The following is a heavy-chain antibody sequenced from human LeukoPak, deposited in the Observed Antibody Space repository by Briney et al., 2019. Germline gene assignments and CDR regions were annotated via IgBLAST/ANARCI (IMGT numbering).Heavy chain of an antibody. D-gene: IGHD6-13*01. CDR1: GFTFSSYE. J-gene: IGHJ4*02. Sequence: GGSLRLSCAASGFTFSSYEMNWVRQAPGKGLEWVSYISSSGSTIYYADSVKGRFTISRDNAKNSLYLQMNSLRAEDTAVYYCARSSVFGRTAAGIFDYWGQGTLVTVSS. CDR2: ISSSGSTI. CDR3: ARSSVFGRTAAGIFDY. V-gene: IGHV3-48*03.